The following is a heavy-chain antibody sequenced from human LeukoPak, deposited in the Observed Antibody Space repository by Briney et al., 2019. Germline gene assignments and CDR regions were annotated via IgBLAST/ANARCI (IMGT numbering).Heavy chain of an antibody. CDR3: ARDPWQGSTTLH. Sequence: GGSLRLSCVASGFSISSGYMTWARQAPGKALEWVSLLYSDDSAYYPDSVKGRFTIPRDNSKSTLHLQMDTLRTEDTAMYYCARDPWQGSTTLHWGQGIMVTVSS. CDR2: LYSDDSA. CDR1: GFSISSGY. J-gene: IGHJ4*02. D-gene: IGHD1-26*01. V-gene: IGHV3-66*02.